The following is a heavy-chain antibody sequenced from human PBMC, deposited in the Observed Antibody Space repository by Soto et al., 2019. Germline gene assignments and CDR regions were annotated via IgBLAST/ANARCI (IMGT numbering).Heavy chain of an antibody. V-gene: IGHV1-18*04. CDR2: ISAYNGNT. J-gene: IGHJ5*02. D-gene: IGHD6-13*01. CDR1: GYTFTSYG. Sequence: QVQLVQSGAEVKKPGASVKVSCKASGYTFTSYGISWVRQAPGQGLEWMGWISAYNGNTNYAQKLQGRVTMTTDTSTSTANMELRSLRSDDTAVYYCARVFRQQLVGAGNWFAPWGQGTLVTVSS. CDR3: ARVFRQQLVGAGNWFAP.